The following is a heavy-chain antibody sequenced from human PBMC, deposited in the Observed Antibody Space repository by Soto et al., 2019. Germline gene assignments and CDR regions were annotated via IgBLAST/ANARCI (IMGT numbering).Heavy chain of an antibody. CDR3: ARGIVVVTATPNWFDP. J-gene: IGHJ5*02. CDR2: IYYSGST. V-gene: IGHV4-30-4*01. CDR1: GGPISSGDYY. Sequence: SETLSLTCTVSGGPISSGDYYWSWIRQPPGKGLEWIGYIYYSGSTYYNPSLKSRVTISVDTSKNQFSLKLSSVTAADTAVYYCARGIVVVTATPNWFDPWGQGTLVTVSS. D-gene: IGHD2-21*02.